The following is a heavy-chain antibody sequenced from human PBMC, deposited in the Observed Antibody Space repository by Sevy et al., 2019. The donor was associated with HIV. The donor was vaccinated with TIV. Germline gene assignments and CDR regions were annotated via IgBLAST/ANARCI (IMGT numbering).Heavy chain of an antibody. V-gene: IGHV3-23*01. CDR2: ISGSGGST. Sequence: GGSLRLSCAASGFAFSSYAMSWVSQAPGKGLESVSAISGSGGSTYYADSVKGRFTISRDNSKNTLYLQMNSLRAEDTAVYYCAKDSYDFWSGYYKHYWGQGTLVTVSS. D-gene: IGHD3-3*01. J-gene: IGHJ4*02. CDR3: AKDSYDFWSGYYKHY. CDR1: GFAFSSYA.